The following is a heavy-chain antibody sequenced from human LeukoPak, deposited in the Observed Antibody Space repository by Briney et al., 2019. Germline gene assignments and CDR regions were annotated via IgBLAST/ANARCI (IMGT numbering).Heavy chain of an antibody. J-gene: IGHJ4*02. CDR3: ARENWVYNWKYDSSGSGINY. Sequence: PGGSLRLSCAASGFTFSNYSMNWVRQAPGKGLEWVSTISGGGGSTYYSDSVKGRFTISRDNSKNTLYLQMNSLRAEDTAIYYCARENWVYNWKYDSSGSGINYWGQGTLVTVSS. CDR2: ISGGGGST. CDR1: GFTFSNYS. V-gene: IGHV3-23*01. D-gene: IGHD3-22*01.